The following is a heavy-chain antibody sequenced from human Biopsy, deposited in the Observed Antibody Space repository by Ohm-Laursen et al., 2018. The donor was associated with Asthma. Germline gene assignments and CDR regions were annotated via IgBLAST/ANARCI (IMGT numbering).Heavy chain of an antibody. CDR1: GGSISSFY. V-gene: IGHV4-59*07. J-gene: IGHJ1*01. Sequence: SDTLSLTCSVYGGSISSFYWSWIRQSPEKGLEWIGYVFYGGATNYNPSLKSRVTISVDTSKNQFFLRLSSVTAADTAVYYCARGVVYGGDSYAEYFQHWGQGTLVTVSS. D-gene: IGHD4-23*01. CDR3: ARGVVYGGDSYAEYFQH. CDR2: VFYGGAT.